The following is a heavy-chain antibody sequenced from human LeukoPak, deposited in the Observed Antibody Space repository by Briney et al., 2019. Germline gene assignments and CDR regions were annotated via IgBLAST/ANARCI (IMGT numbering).Heavy chain of an antibody. CDR3: AHLEGNYYGSGSYYYYYYGMDV. V-gene: IGHV2-5*01. CDR1: GFSLSTSGVG. Sequence: ESGPTLVNPTQTLTLTCTFSGFSLSTSGVGVGWIRQPPGKALEWLALIYWNDDKRYSPSLKSRLTITKDTSKNQVVLTMTNMDPVDTATYYCAHLEGNYYGSGSYYYYYYGMDVWGQGTTVTVSS. J-gene: IGHJ6*02. D-gene: IGHD3-10*01. CDR2: IYWNDDK.